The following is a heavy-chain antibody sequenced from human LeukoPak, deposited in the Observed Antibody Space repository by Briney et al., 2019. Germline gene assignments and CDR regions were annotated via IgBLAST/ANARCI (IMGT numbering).Heavy chain of an antibody. Sequence: SQTLSLTCAVSGGSISSGGYSWSWIRQPPGKGLEWIGYIYHSGSTYYNPSLKSRVTVSVDRSKNQFSLKLGSVTAADTAVYYCARTNSGYDKYNWFDPWGQGTLVTVSS. CDR1: GGSISSGGYS. J-gene: IGHJ5*02. V-gene: IGHV4-30-2*01. CDR2: IYHSGST. D-gene: IGHD5-12*01. CDR3: ARTNSGYDKYNWFDP.